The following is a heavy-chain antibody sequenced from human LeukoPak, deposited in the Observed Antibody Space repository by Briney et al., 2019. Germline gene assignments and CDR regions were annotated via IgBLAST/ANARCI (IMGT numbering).Heavy chain of an antibody. CDR2: IWYDGSNK. CDR3: ARGVWCSDGSCYRTFDY. V-gene: IGHV3-33*01. J-gene: IGHJ4*02. CDR1: GFTFSSYG. D-gene: IGHD2-15*01. Sequence: GGSLRLSCAASGFTFSSYGMHWVRQAPGKGLEWVAVIWYDGSNKYYADSVKGRFTTSRDNSKNTLYLQMNSLRAEDTAVYYCARGVWCSDGSCYRTFDYWGQGALVTVSS.